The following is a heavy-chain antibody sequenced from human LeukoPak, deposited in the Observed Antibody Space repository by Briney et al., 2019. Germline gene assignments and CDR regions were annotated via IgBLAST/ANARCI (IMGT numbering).Heavy chain of an antibody. CDR2: ISYSGST. J-gene: IGHJ6*03. CDR3: ARGYCSGGSCSPYYYYYYMDV. CDR1: GGSISSSSYY. Sequence: SETLSLTCTVSGGSISSSSYYWGWIRQPPGKGLEWIGSISYSGSTYYNPSLKSRVTISVDTSKNQFSLKLSSVTAADTAVYYCARGYCSGGSCSPYYYYYYMDVWGKGTTVTVSS. D-gene: IGHD2-15*01. V-gene: IGHV4-39*07.